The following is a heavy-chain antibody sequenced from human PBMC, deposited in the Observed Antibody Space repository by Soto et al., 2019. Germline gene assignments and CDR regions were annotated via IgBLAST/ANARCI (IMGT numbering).Heavy chain of an antibody. J-gene: IGHJ4*02. D-gene: IGHD2-15*01. CDR3: ARERDALSPLLYYFDY. CDR1: GFTFSSYG. Sequence: GGSLRLSCAASGFTFSSYGMHWVRQAPGKGLEWVAVIWYDGSNKYYADSVKGRFTISRDNSKNTLYLQMNSLRAEDTAVYYCARERDALSPLLYYFDYWGQGTLVTVSS. V-gene: IGHV3-33*01. CDR2: IWYDGSNK.